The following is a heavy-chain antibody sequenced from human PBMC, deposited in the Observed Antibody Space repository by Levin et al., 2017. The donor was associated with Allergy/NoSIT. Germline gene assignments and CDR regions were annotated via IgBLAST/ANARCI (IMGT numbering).Heavy chain of an antibody. CDR1: GFTFSSYA. CDR2: ISYDGSNK. J-gene: IGHJ4*02. D-gene: IGHD7-27*01. CDR3: ARDIYKNNWGSAPVPYDY. Sequence: GESLKISCAASGFTFSSYAMHWVRQAPGKGLEWVAVISYDGSNKYYADSVKGRFTISRDNSKNTLYLQMNSLRAEDTAVYYCARDIYKNNWGSAPVPYDYWGQGTLVTVSS. V-gene: IGHV3-30-3*01.